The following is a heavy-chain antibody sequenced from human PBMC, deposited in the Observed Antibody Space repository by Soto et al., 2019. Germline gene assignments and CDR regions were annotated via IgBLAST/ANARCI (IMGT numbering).Heavy chain of an antibody. CDR2: IIPLHNSS. CDR3: AIWSNWNPLYYRGMDV. V-gene: IGHV1-69*08. J-gene: IGHJ6*02. Sequence: ASVKVSCKVSGGAFTNYSLNWVRHAPGQGLEWLGGIIPLHNSSNYSLKLLGRGSVTADISSNTVYMHLSGLTSDDTATYYCAIWSNWNPLYYRGMDVWGQGTTVTVSS. D-gene: IGHD1-20*01. CDR1: GGAFTNYS.